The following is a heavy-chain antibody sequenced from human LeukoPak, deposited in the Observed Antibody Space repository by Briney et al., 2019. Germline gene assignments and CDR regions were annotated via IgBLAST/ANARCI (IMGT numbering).Heavy chain of an antibody. CDR3: AGANYYASGTYYPGY. Sequence: ASVKVSCKASGYTFTGYYMHWVRQAPGQGLEWMGWINPNSDGTNSAQKFQGRVTMTRDTSISTAYMELSRLGSDDTAIYYCAGANYYASGTYYPGYWGQGTLVTVSS. CDR2: INPNSDGT. V-gene: IGHV1-2*02. D-gene: IGHD3-10*01. J-gene: IGHJ4*02. CDR1: GYTFTGYY.